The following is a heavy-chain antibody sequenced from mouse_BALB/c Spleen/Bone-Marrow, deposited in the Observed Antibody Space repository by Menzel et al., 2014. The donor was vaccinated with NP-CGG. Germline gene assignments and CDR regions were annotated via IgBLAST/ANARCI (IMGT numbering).Heavy chain of an antibody. CDR2: ISSGGSYT. J-gene: IGHJ4*01. V-gene: IGHV5-6*01. CDR3: SRRGSTMITTGYAMDY. CDR1: GFTFSNYG. D-gene: IGHD2-4*01. Sequence: DVHLVESGGDLVKPGGSLKLSCAASGFTFSNYGMSWVRQTPDKRLEWVATISSGGSYTYYPDSVKGRFTISRDSAKNTLYLQMSSLKSEDTAMYYCSRRGSTMITTGYAMDYWGQGTSVTVSS.